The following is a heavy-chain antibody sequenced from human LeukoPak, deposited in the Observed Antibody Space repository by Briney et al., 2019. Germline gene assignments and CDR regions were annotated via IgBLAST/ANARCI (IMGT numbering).Heavy chain of an antibody. CDR3: AKDITPFVVPAAGFDY. D-gene: IGHD2-2*01. J-gene: IGHJ4*02. CDR1: GFTFDDYA. V-gene: IGHV3-43D*03. CDR2: ISWDGGST. Sequence: GGSLRLSCTASGFTFDDYAMHWVRQAPGKGLEWVSLISWDGGSTYYADSVKGRFTISRDNSKNSLYLQMNSLRAEDTALYYCAKDITPFVVPAAGFDYWGQGTLVTVSS.